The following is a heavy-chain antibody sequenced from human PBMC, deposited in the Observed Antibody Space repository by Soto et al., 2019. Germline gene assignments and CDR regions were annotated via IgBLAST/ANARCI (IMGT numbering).Heavy chain of an antibody. D-gene: IGHD2-15*01. CDR1: GGSFNTYY. CDR2: INHSGFT. CDR3: ARRYCSDSYCSYFDY. V-gene: IGHV4-34*01. Sequence: SETLSLTCAVYGGSFNTYYWSWIRQSPGEGLEWIGEINHSGFTNYNPSLESRVTTSVDTTKNQFSLKLRSVTAADTAIYYCARRYCSDSYCSYFDYWGRGTLVTVSS. J-gene: IGHJ4*02.